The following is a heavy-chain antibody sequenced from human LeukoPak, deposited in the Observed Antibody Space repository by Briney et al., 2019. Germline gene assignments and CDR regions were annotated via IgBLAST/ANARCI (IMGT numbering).Heavy chain of an antibody. D-gene: IGHD2-21*01. V-gene: IGHV3-21*01. J-gene: IGHJ4*02. Sequence: GGSLRLSCAASGFTFSSYSMNWVRQAPGKGLEWLSSISSSSSYLYYADSVRGRFTISRDNAKNSLYLQMNSLRADDTAVYFCATIPSTELNAYWGQGTLVTVSA. CDR1: GFTFSSYS. CDR3: ATIPSTELNAY. CDR2: ISSSSSYL.